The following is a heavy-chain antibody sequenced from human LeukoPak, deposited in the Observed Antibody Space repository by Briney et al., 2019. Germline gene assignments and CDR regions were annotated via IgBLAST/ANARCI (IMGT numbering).Heavy chain of an antibody. Sequence: PGGSLRLSCAASGFTFSSYAMHWVRQAPGKGLEWVAVISYDGSNKYYADSVKGRFTISRDNSKNTLYLQMNSLRAEDTAVYYCARGSSAVWGQGTTVTVSS. J-gene: IGHJ6*02. V-gene: IGHV3-30-3*01. CDR2: ISYDGSNK. CDR3: ARGSSAV. CDR1: GFTFSSYA.